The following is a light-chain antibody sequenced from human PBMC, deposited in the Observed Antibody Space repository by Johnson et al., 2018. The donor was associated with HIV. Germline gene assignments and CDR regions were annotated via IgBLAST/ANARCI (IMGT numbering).Light chain of an antibody. Sequence: QSVLTQPPSVSVAPGHQVTISCSGSSSNIANNYVSWFQQLPGTAPKLLTYDNDKRPSGIPDRFSGPKSGTSATLGIPGLQTGDEAYYYCETWDSSLIGYYVFGTGTNLTVL. J-gene: IGLJ1*01. CDR1: SSNIANNY. CDR3: ETWDSSLIGYYV. CDR2: DND. V-gene: IGLV1-51*01.